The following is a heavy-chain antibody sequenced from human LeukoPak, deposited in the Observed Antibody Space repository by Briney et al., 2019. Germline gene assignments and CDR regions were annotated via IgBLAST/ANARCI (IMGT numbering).Heavy chain of an antibody. CDR2: IHYTGST. CDR3: ARHRGLDP. V-gene: IGHV4-59*01. J-gene: IGHJ5*02. Sequence: PSETLSLTCSVSGGSINNYFWTWIRQPPGKGLEWIGNIHYTGSTNYNPSLKSRLTISLDTSKNQFSLELNSVTAADTAVYYCARHRGLDPWGQGTLVTVSS. D-gene: IGHD2-21*01. CDR1: GGSINNYF.